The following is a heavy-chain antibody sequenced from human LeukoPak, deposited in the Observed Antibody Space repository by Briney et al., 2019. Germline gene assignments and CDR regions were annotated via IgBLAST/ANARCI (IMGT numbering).Heavy chain of an antibody. D-gene: IGHD1-1*01. CDR2: ISSSSSHI. Sequence: PGGSLRLSCAASGFTFSSYSMNWVRQAPGKGLEWVSSISSSSSHIYYADSVKGRFTISRDNAKNSLYLQMNSLRAEDTAVYYCARDVGKTREDYWGQGTLVTVSS. CDR3: ARDVGKTREDY. J-gene: IGHJ4*02. V-gene: IGHV3-21*01. CDR1: GFTFSSYS.